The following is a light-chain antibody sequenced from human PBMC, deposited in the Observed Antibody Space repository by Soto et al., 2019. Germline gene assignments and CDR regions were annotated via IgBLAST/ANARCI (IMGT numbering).Light chain of an antibody. CDR1: QSIFTY. CDR3: HQTYSTRYT. Sequence: DVQLTLSPSSLPASLGDKVTITCRASQSIFTYVHWYQQKPGQAPKLLISSASALRGGVPSRFTGRGSGTDFTLTISSLQPEDFATYYCHQTYSTRYTFGQGTKLEIK. J-gene: IGKJ2*01. CDR2: SAS. V-gene: IGKV1-39*01.